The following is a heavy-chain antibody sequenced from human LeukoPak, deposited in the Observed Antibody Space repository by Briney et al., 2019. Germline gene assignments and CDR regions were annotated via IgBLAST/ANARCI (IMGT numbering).Heavy chain of an antibody. CDR3: AKDRVGATARPSYFDY. D-gene: IGHD1-26*01. CDR2: ISGSGGST. CDR1: GFTFSSYA. J-gene: IGHJ4*02. Sequence: GGSLRLSCAASGFTFSSYAMSWVRQAPGKGLEWVSAISGSGGSTYYADSAKGRFTISRDNSKNTLYLQMNSLRAEDTAVYYCAKDRVGATARPSYFDYWGQGTLVTVSS. V-gene: IGHV3-23*01.